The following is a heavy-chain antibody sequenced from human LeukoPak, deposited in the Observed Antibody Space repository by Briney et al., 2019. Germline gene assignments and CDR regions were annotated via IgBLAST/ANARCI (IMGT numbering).Heavy chain of an antibody. Sequence: SGGSLRLSCAASGFTFSSYDMSWVRQAPGKGLECVSTISGSGSKTNYADSVKGRFTISRDNSKNTLYLQMHSLRAEDTAVYYCARGVNYGEDYMDVWGKGTTVTISS. D-gene: IGHD4-17*01. CDR3: ARGVNYGEDYMDV. CDR2: ISGSGSKT. V-gene: IGHV3-23*01. CDR1: GFTFSSYD. J-gene: IGHJ6*03.